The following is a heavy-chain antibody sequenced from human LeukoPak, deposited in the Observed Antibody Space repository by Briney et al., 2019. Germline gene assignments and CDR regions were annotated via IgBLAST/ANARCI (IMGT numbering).Heavy chain of an antibody. CDR2: ISSSSSYI. CDR1: GFTFTSYS. J-gene: IGHJ3*02. D-gene: IGHD3-22*01. V-gene: IGHV3-21*01. CDR3: AREVYYHSSGWGI. Sequence: GGSLRLSRAASGFTFTSYSMNWVRQAPGKGLEWVSSISSSSSYIYYADSVKGRFTISRDNAKNSLYLQMNSLRAEDTAVYYCAREVYYHSSGWGISGQGTMVTVSS.